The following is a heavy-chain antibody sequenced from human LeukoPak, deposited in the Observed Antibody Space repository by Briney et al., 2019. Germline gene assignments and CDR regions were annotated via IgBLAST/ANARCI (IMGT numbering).Heavy chain of an antibody. D-gene: IGHD1-14*01. V-gene: IGHV3-48*03. J-gene: IGHJ5*02. Sequence: PGGSLRLSCAASGFTFSSYEMNWVRQAPGKGLEWVSSINGRGGSIYYADSVKGRFTISRDNAKNSLYLQMNSLRAEDTAVYYCARDHNRRPTWFDPWGQGTLVTVSS. CDR1: GFTFSSYE. CDR3: ARDHNRRPTWFDP. CDR2: INGRGGSI.